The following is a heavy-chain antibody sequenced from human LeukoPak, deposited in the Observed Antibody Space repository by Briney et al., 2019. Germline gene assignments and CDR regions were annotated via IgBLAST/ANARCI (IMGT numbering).Heavy chain of an antibody. V-gene: IGHV1-69*05. CDR1: GGTFSSYA. J-gene: IGHJ3*02. Sequence: SVKVSCKASGGTFSSYASSWVRQAPGQGLEWMGRIIPIFGTANYAQTFQGRVTITTDESTSTAYMELSSLRSEDTAVYYRARDLNPFNWGDDAFDIWGQGTMVTVSS. CDR2: IIPIFGTA. CDR3: ARDLNPFNWGDDAFDI. D-gene: IGHD7-27*01.